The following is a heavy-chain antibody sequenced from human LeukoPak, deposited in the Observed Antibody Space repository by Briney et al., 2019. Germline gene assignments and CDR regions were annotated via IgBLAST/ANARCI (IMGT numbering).Heavy chain of an antibody. CDR1: GDSIRRGWW. CDR3: ARDLRWSHYWYFDL. V-gene: IGHV4-4*02. Sequence: SETLSLTCAVSGDSIRRGWWWSWVRQPPGKGLEWTAEIYHSGSTNYNPSLKSRVTISVDKSKNQISLKLNSVTAADTAVYYCARDLRWSHYWYFDLWGRGTLVTVSS. CDR2: IYHSGST. D-gene: IGHD2-15*01. J-gene: IGHJ2*01.